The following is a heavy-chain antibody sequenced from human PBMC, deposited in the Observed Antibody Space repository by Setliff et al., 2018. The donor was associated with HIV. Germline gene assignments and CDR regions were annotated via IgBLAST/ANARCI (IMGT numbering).Heavy chain of an antibody. CDR3: ARDDPIRKEVASGLDY. D-gene: IGHD3-10*01. CDR2: IIPIFGTP. J-gene: IGHJ4*02. Sequence: SVKVSCKTSGGTSSSYAISWVRQAPGQGLEWMGGIIPIFGTPNYAQKFQGRVTITADESTSTAYIELSSLRSEDTAVYYCARDDPIRKEVASGLDYWGQGTLVTVSS. CDR1: GGTSSSYA. V-gene: IGHV1-69*13.